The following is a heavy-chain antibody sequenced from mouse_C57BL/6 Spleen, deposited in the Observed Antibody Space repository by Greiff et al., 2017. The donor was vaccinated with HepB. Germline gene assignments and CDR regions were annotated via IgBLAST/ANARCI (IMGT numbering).Heavy chain of an antibody. V-gene: IGHV1-15*01. CDR2: IDPETGGT. CDR3: TLPITTVVATDY. CDR1: GYTFTDYE. Sequence: VQLQESGAELVRPGASVTLSCKASGYTFTDYEMHWVKQTPVHGLEWIGAIDPETGGTAYNQKFKGKAILTADKSSSTAYMELRSLTSEDSAVYYCTLPITTVVATDYWGQGTTLTVSS. J-gene: IGHJ2*01. D-gene: IGHD1-1*01.